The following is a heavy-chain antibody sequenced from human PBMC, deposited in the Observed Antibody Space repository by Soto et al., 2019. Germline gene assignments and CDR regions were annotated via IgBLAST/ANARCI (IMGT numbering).Heavy chain of an antibody. CDR1: GGSISSGDYY. V-gene: IGHV4-30-4*01. Sequence: QVQLQESGPGLVKPSQTLSLSCTVSGGSISSGDYYWTWIRQPPGKGLEWIGYIYSRGNTYYNPSLQSRVSMSLDASKNQFSLKLTAVTTTDTAVYYCARGRPLSWFGPWGHGTLVTVSS. CDR3: ARGRPLSWFGP. CDR2: IYSRGNT. J-gene: IGHJ5*02.